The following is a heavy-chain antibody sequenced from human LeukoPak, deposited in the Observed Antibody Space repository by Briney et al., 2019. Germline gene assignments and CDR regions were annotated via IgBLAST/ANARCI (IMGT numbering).Heavy chain of an antibody. CDR2: IIPIFGTA. D-gene: IGHD2-21*02. V-gene: IGHV1-69*13. Sequence: SVKVSCKSSGGTFSSYAISRVRQAPGQGLEWVGGIIPIFGTANYAQKFQGRVKITANESTSTAYMELSSLRSEDTAVYYCARGLGQSYCGGDCSPFSWFDPWGQGTLVTVSS. CDR3: ARGLGQSYCGGDCSPFSWFDP. CDR1: GGTFSSYA. J-gene: IGHJ5*02.